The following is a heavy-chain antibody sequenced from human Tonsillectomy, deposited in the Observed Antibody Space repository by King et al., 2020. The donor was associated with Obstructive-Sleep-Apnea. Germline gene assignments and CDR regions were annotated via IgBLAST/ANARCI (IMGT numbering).Heavy chain of an antibody. D-gene: IGHD3-10*01. CDR3: AGAPGSHAEYFHM. Sequence: QLQESGPGLVKPSGTLSLTCAVSGGSISSGNWWNWVRQPPGKGLEWIGEIYHSGITRYNPSLKSRVTISVDSSKNQFFLRLNSVTAADTAVFFCAGAPGSHAEYFHMWGQGTLVTVSS. CDR2: IYHSGIT. CDR1: GGSISSGNW. J-gene: IGHJ1*01. V-gene: IGHV4-4*02.